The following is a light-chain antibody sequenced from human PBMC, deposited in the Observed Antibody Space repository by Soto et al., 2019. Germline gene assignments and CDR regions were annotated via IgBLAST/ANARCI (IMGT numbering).Light chain of an antibody. CDR1: SSDVGGYSY. CDR3: SSYTSSGSYV. CDR2: DVS. V-gene: IGLV2-14*01. J-gene: IGLJ1*01. Sequence: QSALTQPASVSGSPGQSIAISCTGTSSDVGGYSYVSWYQQHPGKAPKLMIYDVSYRPSGVPNRFSGSKSSNMASLTISGLQAEDEADYYCSSYTSSGSYVFGTGTKVTVL.